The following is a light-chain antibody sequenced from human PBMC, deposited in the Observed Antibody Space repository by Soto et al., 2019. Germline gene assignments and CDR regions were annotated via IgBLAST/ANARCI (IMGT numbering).Light chain of an antibody. J-gene: IGKJ1*01. CDR1: QGISSY. CDR3: QQYYSYPHT. Sequence: AIRMTQPPPSFSASTGDRVTITCRASQGISSYLAWYQQKPGKAPKLLIYAASTLQSGVPSRFSGSGSGTDFTLTISCLQSEDFATYYCQQYYSYPHTFGQGTKVEIK. CDR2: AAS. V-gene: IGKV1-8*01.